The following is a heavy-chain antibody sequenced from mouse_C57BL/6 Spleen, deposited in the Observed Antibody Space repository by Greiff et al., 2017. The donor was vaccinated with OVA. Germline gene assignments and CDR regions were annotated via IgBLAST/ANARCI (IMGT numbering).Heavy chain of an antibody. J-gene: IGHJ2*01. CDR1: GYTFTNYW. CDR3: ARENGNYEYYFDY. Sequence: VQLQQSGAELVRPGTSVKMSCKASGYTFTNYWIGWAKQRPGHGLEWIGDIYPGGGYTNYNEKFKGKATLTADKSSSTAYMQFSSLTSEDSAIYYCARENGNYEYYFDYWGHGTTLTVSS. V-gene: IGHV1-63*01. D-gene: IGHD2-1*01. CDR2: IYPGGGYT.